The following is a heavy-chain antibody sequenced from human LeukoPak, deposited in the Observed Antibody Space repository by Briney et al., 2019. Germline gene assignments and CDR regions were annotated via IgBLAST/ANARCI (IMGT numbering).Heavy chain of an antibody. J-gene: IGHJ3*02. D-gene: IGHD3-10*01. Sequence: ASVKVSCKASGYTFTSYGISWVRQAPGQGLEWMGWISAYNGNTNYAQKLQGRVTMTTDTSTSTAYMELRSLRSDDTAVYYCARATMVRGVIGAFDIWGQGTMVTVSS. CDR1: GYTFTSYG. CDR2: ISAYNGNT. CDR3: ARATMVRGVIGAFDI. V-gene: IGHV1-18*01.